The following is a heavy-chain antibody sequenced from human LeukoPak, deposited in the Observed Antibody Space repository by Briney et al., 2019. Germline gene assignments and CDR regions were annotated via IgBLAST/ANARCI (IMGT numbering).Heavy chain of an antibody. CDR2: INSDGSST. D-gene: IGHD4-11*01. CDR3: AKGGDYSNTFDY. J-gene: IGHJ4*02. V-gene: IGHV3-74*01. Sequence: GGSLSFSCEASGFTFRAYWIPGFPKAPGKGLFGVSRINSDGSSTSYADSVKGRFTISRDNAKNTLYLQMNSLRAEDTAVYYCAKGGDYSNTFDYWGQGTLVTVSS. CDR1: GFTFRAYW.